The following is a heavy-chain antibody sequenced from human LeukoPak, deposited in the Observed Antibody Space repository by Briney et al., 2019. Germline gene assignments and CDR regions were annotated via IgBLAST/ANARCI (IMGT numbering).Heavy chain of an antibody. J-gene: IGHJ4*02. CDR1: GLTFSNYA. V-gene: IGHV3-23*01. CDR2: ISDSGGAT. D-gene: IGHD2-15*01. Sequence: PGGSPRLSCAPSGLTFSNYAVSCVRQAPGKGLEWVRAISDSGGATNCAASVKGRFTISRDNSKNTLYLQMNGLRAEDTVVYYGAKRSCSGGSCNFDYWGQGTLVTVSS. CDR3: AKRSCSGGSCNFDY.